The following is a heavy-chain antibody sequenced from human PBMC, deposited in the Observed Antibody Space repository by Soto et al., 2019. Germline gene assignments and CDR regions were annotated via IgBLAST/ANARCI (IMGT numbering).Heavy chain of an antibody. Sequence: GGSLRLSCAASGFSFSSYAMSWVRQTPGKGLEWVSGISGGGGTTYYADSVKGRFTISRDNSKNTLYLQMNSLRADDTAVYYCAKDDSVADVYFDYWGQGTLVTVSS. D-gene: IGHD6-19*01. CDR2: ISGGGGTT. V-gene: IGHV3-23*01. CDR3: AKDDSVADVYFDY. J-gene: IGHJ4*02. CDR1: GFSFSSYA.